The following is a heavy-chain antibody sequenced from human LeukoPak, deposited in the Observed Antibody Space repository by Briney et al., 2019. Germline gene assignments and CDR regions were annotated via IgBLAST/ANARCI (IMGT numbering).Heavy chain of an antibody. V-gene: IGHV1-3*01. D-gene: IGHD3-10*01. J-gene: IGHJ4*02. CDR2: INAGNGNT. CDR3: AREDTMVQGVPLGYFDY. CDR1: GDTFTSYA. Sequence: GASVKSSCKASGDTFTSYAMHWVRQAPAQKLVGGGWINAGNGNTKYSQKFQGRVTITRDTSASTAYMEPSSLRSEDTAVYYCAREDTMVQGVPLGYFDYWGQGSLVTVSS.